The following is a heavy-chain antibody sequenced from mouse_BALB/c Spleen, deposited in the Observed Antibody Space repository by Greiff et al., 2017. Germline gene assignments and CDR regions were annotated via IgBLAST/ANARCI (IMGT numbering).Heavy chain of an antibody. CDR2: IEPANGNT. CDR1: GFSINDTY. V-gene: IGHV14-3*02. J-gene: IGHJ2*01. CDR3: ARAVYGNYWYN. D-gene: IGHD2-10*02. Sequence: VQLQQSGAELVKPAASLTLSCTASGFSINDTYMHWVKQSPEKGLEWIGRIEPANGNTKYDPKFQGKATITADTSSNTDYLQLSRLTSEDTEVYNCARAVYGNYWYNGGKGTTPTVSA.